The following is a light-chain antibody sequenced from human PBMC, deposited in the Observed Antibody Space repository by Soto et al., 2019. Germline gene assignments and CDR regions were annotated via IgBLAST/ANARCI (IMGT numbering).Light chain of an antibody. Sequence: EIVMTQSPATLSVSPGERATLSCRASQSVSSDLAWYQQKPGQAPRLLIYDASTRSTGIPVRFSGSGSGTEFTLTISSLQSEDFALYYCQQYNKWPPLTFGGGTKVEI. J-gene: IGKJ4*01. CDR3: QQYNKWPPLT. V-gene: IGKV3-15*01. CDR1: QSVSSD. CDR2: DAS.